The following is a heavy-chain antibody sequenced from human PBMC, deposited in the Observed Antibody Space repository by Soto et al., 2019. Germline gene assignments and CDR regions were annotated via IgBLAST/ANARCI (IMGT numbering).Heavy chain of an antibody. V-gene: IGHV4-59*01. CDR3: ARGLYDFWSGYYGNWFDP. D-gene: IGHD3-3*01. CDR2: IYYSGST. J-gene: IGHJ5*02. CDR1: GGSISSYY. Sequence: SETLSLTCTVSGGSISSYYWSWIRQPPGKGLEWIGYIYYSGSTNYNPSLKSRVTISVDTSKNQFSLKLSSVTAADTAVYYCARGLYDFWSGYYGNWFDPWGQGTLVTVPS.